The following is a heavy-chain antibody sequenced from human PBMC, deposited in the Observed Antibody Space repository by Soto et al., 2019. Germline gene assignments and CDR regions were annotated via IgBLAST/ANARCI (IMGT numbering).Heavy chain of an antibody. CDR2: IIPILGIA. CDR1: GGTFSSYT. J-gene: IGHJ4*02. CDR3: AYLAETDYYDSSGKGY. D-gene: IGHD3-22*01. V-gene: IGHV1-69*02. Sequence: QVQLVQSGAEVKKPGSSVKVSCKASGGTFSSYTISWVRQAPGQGLEWMGRIIPILGIANYAQKFQGRVTITADKSTSTADMELSSLRSEDTAVYYCAYLAETDYYDSSGKGYWGQGTLVTVSS.